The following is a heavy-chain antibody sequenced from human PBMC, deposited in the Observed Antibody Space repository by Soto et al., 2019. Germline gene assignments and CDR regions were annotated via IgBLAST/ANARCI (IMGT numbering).Heavy chain of an antibody. J-gene: IGHJ6*02. V-gene: IGHV1-18*01. CDR2: MNANNGNT. D-gene: IGHD3-3*01. CDR1: GYTFTSYD. Sequence: ASVKVSCKASGYTFTSYDINWVRQATGQGLEWMGWMNANNGNTNYAQKLQGRVTMTTDTSTSTAYMELRSLRSDDTAVYYCARDHRIGDFWSGYYGYYYYYGMDVWGQGTTVTVSS. CDR3: ARDHRIGDFWSGYYGYYYYYGMDV.